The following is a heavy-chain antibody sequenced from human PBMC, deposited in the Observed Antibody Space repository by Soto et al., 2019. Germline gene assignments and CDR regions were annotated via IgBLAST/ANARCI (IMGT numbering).Heavy chain of an antibody. Sequence: QVQLVQSGAEVKKPGSSVKVSCKASGGTFSSYAISWVRQAPGQGLEWIGGIIPIFGTANYAQKFQGRVTITADESTSTAYMELSSLRSEDTAVYYCASETYIAAAGTSWFDPWGQGTLVTVSS. CDR1: GGTFSSYA. CDR3: ASETYIAAAGTSWFDP. D-gene: IGHD6-13*01. CDR2: IIPIFGTA. J-gene: IGHJ5*02. V-gene: IGHV1-69*01.